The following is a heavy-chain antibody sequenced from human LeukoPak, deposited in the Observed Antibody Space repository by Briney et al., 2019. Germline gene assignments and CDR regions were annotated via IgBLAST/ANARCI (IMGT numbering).Heavy chain of an antibody. J-gene: IGHJ6*03. CDR3: ARDGAYTSGYYMDV. D-gene: IGHD2-21*01. CDR2: IKQDGSEK. Sequence: PGGSLRLSCAASGFTFSSYWMSWVRQAPGKGLEWVANIKQDGSEKYYVDSVKGRFTISRDNAKNSLYLQMNSLRAEDTAVYYCARDGAYTSGYYMDVWGKGTTVTVSS. CDR1: GFTFSSYW. V-gene: IGHV3-7*01.